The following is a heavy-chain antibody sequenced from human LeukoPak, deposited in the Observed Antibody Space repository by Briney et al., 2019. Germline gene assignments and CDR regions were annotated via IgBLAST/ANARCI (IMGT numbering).Heavy chain of an antibody. CDR2: ISAYNGNT. Sequence: ASVKVSCKASGYTFTNYGISWVRQAPGQGLEWMGWISAYNGNTNYAQKLQGRVTMTTDTSTSTAYMELRSLRSDDTAVYYCARDYYDSNGYAEYFQHWGQGTLVTVSS. V-gene: IGHV1-18*01. CDR1: GYTFTNYG. D-gene: IGHD3-22*01. J-gene: IGHJ1*01. CDR3: ARDYYDSNGYAEYFQH.